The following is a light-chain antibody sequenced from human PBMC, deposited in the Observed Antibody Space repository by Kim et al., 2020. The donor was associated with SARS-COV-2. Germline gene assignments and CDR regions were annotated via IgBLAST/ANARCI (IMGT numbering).Light chain of an antibody. CDR3: LQHNSYPIT. CDR2: GAS. V-gene: IGKV1-17*01. J-gene: IGKJ5*01. CDR1: QDIRND. Sequence: ASVGDRVTSTCRASQDIRNDLGWYQQNPGRAPKRLIYGASSLQSGVPSRFSGTGSGTEFTLTISSLQPEDFATYFCLQHNSYPITFGQGTRLEIK.